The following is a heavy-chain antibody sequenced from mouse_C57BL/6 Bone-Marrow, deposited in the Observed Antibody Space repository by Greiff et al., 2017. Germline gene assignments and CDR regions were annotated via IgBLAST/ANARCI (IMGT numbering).Heavy chain of an antibody. J-gene: IGHJ4*01. CDR3: VYYYYAMDY. D-gene: IGHD2-1*01. V-gene: IGHV1-82*01. Sequence: VKLQESGPELVKPGASVKISCKASGYAFSSSWMNWVKQRPGKGLEWIGRIYPGDGDTNYNGKFKGKATLTADKSSSTAYMQLSSLTSEDSAVYFCVYYYYAMDYWGQGTSVTVSS. CDR1: GYAFSSSW. CDR2: IYPGDGDT.